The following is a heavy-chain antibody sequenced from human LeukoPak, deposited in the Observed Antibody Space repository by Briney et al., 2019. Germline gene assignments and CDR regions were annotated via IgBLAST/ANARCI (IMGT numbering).Heavy chain of an antibody. CDR1: GYTLTELF. J-gene: IGHJ4*02. D-gene: IGHD2-2*01. V-gene: IGHV1-24*01. CDR3: ATIGVGYCSSTSCYGWYYFDY. CDR2: FDPEDGET. Sequence: ASVKVSCKVSGYTLTELFMHWVRQAPGKGLEWMGGFDPEDGETIYAQKFQGRVTMTEDTSTDTAYMELSSLRSEDTAVYYCATIGVGYCSSTSCYGWYYFDYWGQGTLVTVSS.